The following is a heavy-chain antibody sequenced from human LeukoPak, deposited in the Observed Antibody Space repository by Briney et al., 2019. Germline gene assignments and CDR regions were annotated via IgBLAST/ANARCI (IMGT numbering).Heavy chain of an antibody. CDR3: AREGRWELLGGGMYYFDY. CDR2: IYTSGST. Sequence: SETLSLTCTVSGGSISSGSYYWSWIRQPAGKGLEWIGRIYTSGSTNYNPSLKSRVTISVDTSKNQFSLKLSSVTAADTAVYYCAREGRWELLGGGMYYFDYWGQGTLVTVSS. J-gene: IGHJ4*02. CDR1: GGSISSGSYY. D-gene: IGHD1-26*01. V-gene: IGHV4-61*02.